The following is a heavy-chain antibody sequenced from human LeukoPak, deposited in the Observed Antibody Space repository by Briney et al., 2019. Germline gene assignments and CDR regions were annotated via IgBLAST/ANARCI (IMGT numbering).Heavy chain of an antibody. CDR2: INHSGST. CDR3: ARGNSGDFYWYFDL. D-gene: IGHD4-23*01. V-gene: IGHV4-34*01. J-gene: IGHJ2*01. CDR1: GGSFSGYY. Sequence: SETLSLTCAVYGGSFSGYYWSWIRQPPGKGLEWIGEINHSGSTHYNPSLKSRVTISVDTSKNQFSLKLSSVTAADTAVYYCARGNSGDFYWYFDLWGRGTLVTVSS.